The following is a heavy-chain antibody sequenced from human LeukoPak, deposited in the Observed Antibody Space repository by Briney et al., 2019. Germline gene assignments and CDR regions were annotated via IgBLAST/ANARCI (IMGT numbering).Heavy chain of an antibody. CDR1: GGSISSGGYS. V-gene: IGHV4-30-2*01. D-gene: IGHD2-2*01. CDR2: IYHSGST. J-gene: IGHJ4*02. CDR3: ARAHYALDY. Sequence: SETLSLTCAVSGGSISSGGYSWSWIRQPPGKGLEWIGYIYHSGSTYYNPSLKSRVTISVDRSKNQSSLKLSSVTAADTAVYYCARAHYALDYWGQGTLVTVSS.